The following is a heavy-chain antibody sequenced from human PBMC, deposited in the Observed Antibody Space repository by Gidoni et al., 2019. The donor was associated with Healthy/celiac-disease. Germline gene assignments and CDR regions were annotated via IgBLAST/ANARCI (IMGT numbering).Heavy chain of an antibody. CDR3: ARDKALGGFDY. Sequence: EVQLVESGGGLVQPGGSLRLSCAASGFTFSSYEMNWVRQAPGKGLEWFSYISSSGSTIYYADSVKGRFTISRDNAKNSLYLQMNSLRAEDTAVYYCARDKALGGFDYWGQGTLVTVSS. V-gene: IGHV3-48*03. D-gene: IGHD7-27*01. CDR1: GFTFSSYE. J-gene: IGHJ4*02. CDR2: ISSSGSTI.